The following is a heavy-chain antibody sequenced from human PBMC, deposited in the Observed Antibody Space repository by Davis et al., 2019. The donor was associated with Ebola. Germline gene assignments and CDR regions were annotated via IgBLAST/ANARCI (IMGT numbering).Heavy chain of an antibody. CDR2: INHSGST. Sequence: SETLSFTCAVYGGSFSGYYWSWIRQPPGKGLEWIGEINHSGSTNYNPSLKSRVTISVDTSKNQFSLKLSSVTAADTAVYYCARLHGLTSYGSGSYYNYWGQGTLVTVSS. CDR3: ARLHGLTSYGSGSYYNY. J-gene: IGHJ4*02. CDR1: GGSFSGYY. D-gene: IGHD3-10*01. V-gene: IGHV4-34*01.